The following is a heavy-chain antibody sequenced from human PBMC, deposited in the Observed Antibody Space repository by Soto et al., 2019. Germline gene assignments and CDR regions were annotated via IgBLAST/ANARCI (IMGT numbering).Heavy chain of an antibody. CDR1: GFTFSSYG. J-gene: IGHJ6*02. CDR2: ISYDGSNK. V-gene: IGHV3-30*18. Sequence: QVQLVESGGGVVQPGRSLRLSCAASGFTFSSYGMHWVRQAPGKGLEWVAVISYDGSNKYYADSVKGRFTISRDNSKNXXYLQMNSLRAEDTAVYYCAKVCPMVTPYYYYGMDVWGQGTTVTVSS. D-gene: IGHD3-10*01. CDR3: AKVCPMVTPYYYYGMDV.